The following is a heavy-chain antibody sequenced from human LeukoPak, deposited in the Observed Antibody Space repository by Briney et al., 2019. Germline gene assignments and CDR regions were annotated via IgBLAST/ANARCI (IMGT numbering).Heavy chain of an antibody. D-gene: IGHD3-10*01. CDR3: ARTYYYGSGSRHFDY. CDR1: GYTFTGYG. CDR2: ISAYNGNT. V-gene: IGHV1-18*01. J-gene: IGHJ4*02. Sequence: PLASVKVSCKASGYTFTGYGISWVRQAPGQGLEWMGWISAYNGNTNYAQKLQGRVTMTTDTSTSTAYMELRSLRSDDTAVYYCARTYYYGSGSRHFDYWGQGTLVTVSS.